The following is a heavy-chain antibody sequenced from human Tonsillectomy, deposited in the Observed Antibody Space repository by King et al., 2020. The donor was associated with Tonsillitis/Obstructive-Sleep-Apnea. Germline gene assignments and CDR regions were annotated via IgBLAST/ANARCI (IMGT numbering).Heavy chain of an antibody. CDR1: GGSFSGYY. CDR2: INHSGST. CDR3: ARGEGGYPAYMDV. D-gene: IGHD2-15*01. V-gene: IGHV4-34*01. Sequence: VQLQQWGAGLLKPSETLSLTCAVYGGSFSGYYWSWIRQPPGKGLEWIGEINHSGSTNYNPSLKIRVTIAVDTAKNQVSLKLSSVTAADTAVYYCARGEGGYPAYMDVWGKGTTVTVSS. J-gene: IGHJ6*03.